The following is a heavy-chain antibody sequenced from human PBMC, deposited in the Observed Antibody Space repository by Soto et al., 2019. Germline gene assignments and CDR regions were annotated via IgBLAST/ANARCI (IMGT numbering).Heavy chain of an antibody. CDR1: GGSISSYY. D-gene: IGHD2-2*01. J-gene: IGHJ4*02. V-gene: IGHV4-59*01. CDR3: ARDTCSSTSCLFDY. Sequence: SETLSLTCTVSGGSISSYYWSWIRQPPGKGLEWIGYIYYSGSTNYNPSLKSRVTISVDTSKNQFSLKLSSVTAADTAVYYCARDTCSSTSCLFDYWGQGTLVTAPQ. CDR2: IYYSGST.